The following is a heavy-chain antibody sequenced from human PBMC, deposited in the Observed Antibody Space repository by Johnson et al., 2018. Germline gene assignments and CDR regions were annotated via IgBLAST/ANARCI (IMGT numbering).Heavy chain of an antibody. D-gene: IGHD6-19*01. Sequence: VQLVQSGGGLVEPGGSRGLSCAASGFTFSNAWMSWVRQAPGKGLEWVGRIQSQTDGGTTDYAAPVKGRFTISRDDSKNTLYLQMKSLKTEDTAVYYFTPCIAVADEDAFDIWGQGTMVTVSS. J-gene: IGHJ3*02. CDR3: TPCIAVADEDAFDI. CDR2: IQSQTDGGTT. CDR1: GFTFSNAW. V-gene: IGHV3-15*01.